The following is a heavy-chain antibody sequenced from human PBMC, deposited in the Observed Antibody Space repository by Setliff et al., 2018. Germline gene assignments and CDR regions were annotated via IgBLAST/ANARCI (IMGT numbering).Heavy chain of an antibody. Sequence: GESLKISCAASGFAFNRHGMNWVRQVPGKGLEWVSTINWDGRTTGHTDSVKGRFTISRDNAKNSLYLQMNSLRAEDTALYHCTLFGDRDTVDTWGQGTMVTVSS. CDR3: TLFGDRDTVDT. J-gene: IGHJ3*02. D-gene: IGHD3-16*01. V-gene: IGHV3-20*01. CDR2: INWDGRTT. CDR1: GFAFNRHG.